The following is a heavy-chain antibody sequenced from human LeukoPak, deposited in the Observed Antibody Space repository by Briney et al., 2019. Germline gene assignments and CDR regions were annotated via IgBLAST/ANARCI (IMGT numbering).Heavy chain of an antibody. V-gene: IGHV4-39*01. CDR1: GGSISSGGYY. Sequence: SETLSLTCTVSGGSISSGGYYWSWHRQHPGQGLEWIGSIYYSGSTNYNPSLKSRVTISVDTSKNQFSLKLSSVTAADTAVYYCARRGPYYDIVTGCSPTFDYWGQGTLVTVSS. J-gene: IGHJ4*02. CDR2: IYYSGST. CDR3: ARRGPYYDIVTGCSPTFDY. D-gene: IGHD3-9*01.